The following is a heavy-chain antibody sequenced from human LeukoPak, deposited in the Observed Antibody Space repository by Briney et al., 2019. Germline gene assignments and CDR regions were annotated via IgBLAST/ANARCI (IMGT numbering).Heavy chain of an antibody. CDR1: GGTFSSYA. D-gene: IGHD3-10*01. CDR2: ISAYNGNT. Sequence: ASVKVSCKASGGTFSSYAISWVRQAPGQGLEWMGWISAYNGNTNYAQKFQDRVTMTTDTSTSTAYMELRSLRSDDTAVYYCARDGRFGELSDYWGQGTLVTVSS. J-gene: IGHJ4*02. V-gene: IGHV1-18*01. CDR3: ARDGRFGELSDY.